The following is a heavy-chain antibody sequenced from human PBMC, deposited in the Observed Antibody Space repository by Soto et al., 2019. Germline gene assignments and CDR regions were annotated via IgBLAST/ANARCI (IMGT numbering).Heavy chain of an antibody. CDR3: ARVTVVAAHAGWFDP. V-gene: IGHV4-61*08. D-gene: IGHD2-15*01. CDR2: IYYSGST. J-gene: IGHJ5*02. Sequence: TSETLSLTCTVSGGSISSGGYYWSWIRQPPGKGLEWIGYIYYSGSTNYNPSLKNRVTTSVDTSKNQFSLKLSSVTAADTAVYYCARVTVVAAHAGWFDPWGQGTLVTAPQ. CDR1: GGSISSGGYY.